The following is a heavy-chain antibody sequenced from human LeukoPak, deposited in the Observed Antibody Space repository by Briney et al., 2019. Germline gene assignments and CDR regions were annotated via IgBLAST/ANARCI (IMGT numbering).Heavy chain of an antibody. CDR2: ISGTGGST. CDR1: GFTFSSYA. Sequence: PGGSLRLSCAASGFTFSSYAMSWVRQAPGKGLEWVSTISGTGGSTYYADSVKGQFTISRDNSKNTLYLQMNSPRAEDTAVYYCATHERSNWYGALDYWGQGTLVTVSS. J-gene: IGHJ4*02. D-gene: IGHD6-13*01. CDR3: ATHERSNWYGALDY. V-gene: IGHV3-23*01.